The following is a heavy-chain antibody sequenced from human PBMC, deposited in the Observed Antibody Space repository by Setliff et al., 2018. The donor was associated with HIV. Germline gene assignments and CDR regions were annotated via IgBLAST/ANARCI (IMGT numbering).Heavy chain of an antibody. V-gene: IGHV4-61*09. CDR2: IHSSGSS. Sequence: SETLSLTCTVSGGSISSASYYWSWIRQPAGKGLEWIGHIHSSGSSKYNPSLKSRVTISEDTSKNQFSLKLSSVTAADTAVYYCAREYYDSSGYPGYFGMDVWGQGTTVTVS. D-gene: IGHD3-22*01. CDR1: GGSISSASYY. J-gene: IGHJ6*02. CDR3: AREYYDSSGYPGYFGMDV.